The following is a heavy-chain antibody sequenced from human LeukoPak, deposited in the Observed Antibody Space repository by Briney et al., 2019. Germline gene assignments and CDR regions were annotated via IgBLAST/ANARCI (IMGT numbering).Heavy chain of an antibody. CDR1: GGSFSGYY. CDR3: ARVMGQQLVRRWFDP. CDR2: INHSGST. D-gene: IGHD6-13*01. V-gene: IGHV4-34*01. J-gene: IGHJ5*02. Sequence: SETLSLTCAVYGGSFSGYYWSWICQPPGKGLEWIGEINHSGSTNYNPSLKSRVTISVDTSKNQFSLKLSSVTAADTAVYYCARVMGQQLVRRWFDPWGQGTLVTVSS.